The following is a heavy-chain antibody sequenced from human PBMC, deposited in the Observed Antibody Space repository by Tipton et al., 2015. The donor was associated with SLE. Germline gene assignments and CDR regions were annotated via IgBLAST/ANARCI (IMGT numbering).Heavy chain of an antibody. J-gene: IGHJ2*01. CDR1: GFTFDDYT. D-gene: IGHD3-3*01. CDR2: ISWDGGSI. Sequence: SLRLSCAASGFTFDDYTMHWVHQAPGKGLEWVSLISWDGGSIGYADSVKGRFTISRDNAKNSLYLQMNSLRAEDTALYYCAKGAGVRFLEWSLWYFDLWGRGTLVTVSS. CDR3: AKGAGVRFLEWSLWYFDL. V-gene: IGHV3-43*01.